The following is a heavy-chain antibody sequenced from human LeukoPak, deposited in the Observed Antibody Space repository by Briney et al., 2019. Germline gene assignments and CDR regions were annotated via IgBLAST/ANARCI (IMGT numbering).Heavy chain of an antibody. V-gene: IGHV4-34*01. CDR2: INHSGST. D-gene: IGHD4-17*01. CDR3: ASQHSKVTTCDY. Sequence: SETLSLTCAVYGGSFSGYYWSWIRQPPGKGLEWIGEINHSGSTNYNPSLKSRVTISVDTSKNQFSLKLSSVTAADTAVYYCASQHSKVTTCDYWGQGTLVTVSS. CDR1: GGSFSGYY. J-gene: IGHJ4*02.